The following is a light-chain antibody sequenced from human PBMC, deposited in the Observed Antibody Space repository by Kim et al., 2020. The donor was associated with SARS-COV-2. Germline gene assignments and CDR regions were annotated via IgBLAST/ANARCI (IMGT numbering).Light chain of an antibody. CDR1: SSNTGVGYD. Sequence: QSVLTQPPTVSGAPRERVTISCTGSSSNTGVGYDVHWYQQFPGTAPRLLIFRYSYRPSGVPYRFSGFKSGTSASLVITGLQAEDEADYYCQSYDSGLRGWVFGGGTQLTVL. V-gene: IGLV1-40*01. CDR2: RYS. CDR3: QSYDSGLRGWV. J-gene: IGLJ3*02.